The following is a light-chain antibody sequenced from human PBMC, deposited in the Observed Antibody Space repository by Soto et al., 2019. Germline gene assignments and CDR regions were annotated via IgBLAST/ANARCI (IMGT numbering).Light chain of an antibody. Sequence: ETVLTQSPATLSLSPGERATLSSRASQNIRDYLIWYQQKPGQAPRLLIYDASIRATGVPARFSGSGFGTAFTLIINNLEPEDFAVDYCQQRGNWPLTFGGGTKVEI. V-gene: IGKV3-11*01. CDR3: QQRGNWPLT. J-gene: IGKJ4*01. CDR2: DAS. CDR1: QNIRDY.